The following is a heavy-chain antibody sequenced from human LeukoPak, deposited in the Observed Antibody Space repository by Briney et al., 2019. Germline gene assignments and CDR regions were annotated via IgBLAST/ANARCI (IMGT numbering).Heavy chain of an antibody. CDR3: ARGGSGWYGFDY. V-gene: IGHV3-30-3*01. CDR1: GFTFSSYA. Sequence: PGGSLRLSCAASGFTFSSYAMHWVRQAPGEGLEWVAVISYDGSNKYYADSVKGRFTISRDNSKNTLYLQMNSLRAEDTAVYYCARGGSGWYGFDYWGQGTLVTVSS. J-gene: IGHJ4*02. CDR2: ISYDGSNK. D-gene: IGHD6-19*01.